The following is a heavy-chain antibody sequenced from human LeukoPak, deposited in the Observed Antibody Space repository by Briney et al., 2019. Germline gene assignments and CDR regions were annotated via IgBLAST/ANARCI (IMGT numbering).Heavy chain of an antibody. D-gene: IGHD6-19*01. V-gene: IGHV3-21*01. CDR2: ISSSSSYI. Sequence: GGPLRLSCAASGFTFSSYSMNWVRQAPGKGLEWVSSISSSSSYIYYADSVKGRFTISRDNAKNSLYLQMNSLRAEDTAVYYCARDVSGWFDYWGQGTLVTVSS. CDR1: GFTFSSYS. J-gene: IGHJ4*02. CDR3: ARDVSGWFDY.